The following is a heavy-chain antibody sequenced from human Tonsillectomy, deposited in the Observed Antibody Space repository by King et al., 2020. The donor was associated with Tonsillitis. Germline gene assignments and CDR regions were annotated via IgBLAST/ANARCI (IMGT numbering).Heavy chain of an antibody. CDR1: GFTFSSYA. Sequence: QLVQSGGGVVQPGRSLRLSCAASGFTFSSYAMHWVRQAPGKGLEWVAVISYDGSYKYYADSVKGRFTISRDNSKNTLYLQMNSLRAEDTAVYYCARAEGYCSSTTCYAEYFQHWGQGTLVTVSS. CDR2: ISYDGSYK. V-gene: IGHV3-30-3*01. CDR3: ARAEGYCSSTTCYAEYFQH. J-gene: IGHJ1*01. D-gene: IGHD2-2*01.